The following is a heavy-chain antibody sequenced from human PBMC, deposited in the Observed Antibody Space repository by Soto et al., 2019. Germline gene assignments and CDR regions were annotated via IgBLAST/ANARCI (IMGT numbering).Heavy chain of an antibody. Sequence: GWSLRLSCASSVFTFISYNMNWVRQAPGKGLEWVSSISSSSSYMYYADSVKGRFTISRDNAKNSLYLQMNSLRAADTAVYYCAREPSSGGWFDPWGQGTLVTVSS. J-gene: IGHJ5*02. CDR1: VFTFISYN. V-gene: IGHV3-21*01. D-gene: IGHD6-19*01. CDR2: ISSSSSYM. CDR3: AREPSSGGWFDP.